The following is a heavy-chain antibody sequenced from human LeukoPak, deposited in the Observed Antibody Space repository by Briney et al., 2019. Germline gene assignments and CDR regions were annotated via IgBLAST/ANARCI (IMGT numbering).Heavy chain of an antibody. J-gene: IGHJ4*02. CDR1: GGSISSYY. V-gene: IGHV4-59*01. Sequence: SETLSLTCTVAGGSISSYYWSWIRQPPGKGLEWIGYIYYSGSTNYNPSLKSRVTISVDTSKNQFSLKLSSVTAADTAVYYCARDSSIDYGSGFVYDYWGQGTLVTISS. CDR3: ARDSSIDYGSGFVYDY. D-gene: IGHD3-10*01. CDR2: IYYSGST.